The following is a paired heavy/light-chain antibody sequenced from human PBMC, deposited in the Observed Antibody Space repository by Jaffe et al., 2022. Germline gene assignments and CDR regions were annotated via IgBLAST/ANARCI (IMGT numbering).Light chain of an antibody. CDR3: QQSYITMWT. Sequence: DIQMTQSPSSLSASVGDRVTITCRSSQFISTYLNWYQQKAGQAPKLLIYAASSLQSGVPLRFSGSGSGTEFTLTISTLQPEDFATYYCQQSYITMWTFGQGTKVEIK. CDR2: AAS. CDR1: QFISTY. J-gene: IGKJ1*01. V-gene: IGKV1-39*01.
Heavy chain of an antibody. J-gene: IGHJ4*02. CDR1: GGTFTSFD. V-gene: IGHV1-69*06. Sequence: QVQLVQSGAEVKKPGSSVKVSCKAAGGTFTSFDIHWIRQAPGQGLEWMGGVIPIFNTPNYAETFQGRVTMTADKSTSIAYLELSSLRSEDTAVYYCAREVRKMVPFEGVVPNRAGAEGYFDYWGQGTLVTVSS. CDR3: AREVRKMVPFEGVVPNRAGAEGYFDY. D-gene: IGHD3-10*01. CDR2: VIPIFNTP.